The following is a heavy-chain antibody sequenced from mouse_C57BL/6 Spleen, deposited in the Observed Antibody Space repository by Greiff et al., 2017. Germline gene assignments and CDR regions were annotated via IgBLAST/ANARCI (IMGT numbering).Heavy chain of an antibody. D-gene: IGHD2-5*01. J-gene: IGHJ4*01. CDR3: AREKNSNYDYYAMDY. CDR2: IYPRDGST. Sequence: VQLQQSGPELVKPGASVKLSCKASGYTFTSYDINWVKQRPGQGLEWIGWIYPRDGSTKYNEKFKGKATLAVDTSSSTAYMELHSLTSEDSAVYFCAREKNSNYDYYAMDYWGQGTSVTVSS. CDR1: GYTFTSYD. V-gene: IGHV1-85*01.